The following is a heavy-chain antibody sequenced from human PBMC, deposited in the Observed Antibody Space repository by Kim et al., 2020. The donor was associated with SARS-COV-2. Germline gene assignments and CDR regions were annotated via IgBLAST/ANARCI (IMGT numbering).Heavy chain of an antibody. CDR2: ISGSGAGT. CDR1: GFTFRNLA. V-gene: IGHV3-23*01. D-gene: IGHD6-13*01. CDR3: ATGKGQQLVAHH. Sequence: GGSLRLSCAASGFTFRNLAMTWVRQAPGKGLEWVSGISGSGAGTFYAEFAKGRFTVSRDNFNNTLYLQMTSLKDDDTAVYCCATGKGQQLVAHHWGLGTLVIVSS. J-gene: IGHJ1*01.